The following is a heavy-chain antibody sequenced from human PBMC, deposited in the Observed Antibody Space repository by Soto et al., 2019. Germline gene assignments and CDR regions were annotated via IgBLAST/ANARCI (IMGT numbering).Heavy chain of an antibody. J-gene: IGHJ2*01. D-gene: IGHD4-17*01. CDR1: GFTVSSNY. Sequence: EVQIEESGGGLVQAGGSLRLSCAASGFTVSSNYLSWVRQSPGKGLEWVSVLYSGGSTYYADSVKGRFTISRDNSKNTLDLQMNSLRAEDTAVYYCAKSNGDYEGWYFDLWGRGTLVNVSS. CDR2: LYSGGST. CDR3: AKSNGDYEGWYFDL. V-gene: IGHV3-66*01.